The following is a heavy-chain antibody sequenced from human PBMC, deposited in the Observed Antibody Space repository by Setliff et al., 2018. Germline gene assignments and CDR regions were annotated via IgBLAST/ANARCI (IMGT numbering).Heavy chain of an antibody. CDR1: GFTFSSFA. Sequence: GSLRLSCAASGFTFSSFAMSWVRQAPGKRLEWVSIINVGGTNTYYRDSVKGRFTISRDNSKSTLYLQMNSLRAEGTAIYYCAKDKDVRVDYFDYWGPGTLVTVSS. CDR3: AKDKDVRVDYFDY. J-gene: IGHJ4*02. V-gene: IGHV3-23*01. CDR2: INVGGTNT. D-gene: IGHD3-10*01.